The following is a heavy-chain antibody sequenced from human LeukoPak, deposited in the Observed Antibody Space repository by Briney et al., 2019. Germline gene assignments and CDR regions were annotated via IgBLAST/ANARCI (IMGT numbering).Heavy chain of an antibody. CDR2: ISSSSSYT. D-gene: IGHD1-26*01. Sequence: GGSLRLSCAASGFTFSEYYMSWIRQAPGKGLEWVSYISSSSSYTNYADSVKGRFTISRDNAKNSLYLQMNSLRAEDTAVYYCARESGSYVFDYWGQGTLVTVSS. J-gene: IGHJ4*02. CDR3: ARESGSYVFDY. CDR1: GFTFSEYY. V-gene: IGHV3-11*05.